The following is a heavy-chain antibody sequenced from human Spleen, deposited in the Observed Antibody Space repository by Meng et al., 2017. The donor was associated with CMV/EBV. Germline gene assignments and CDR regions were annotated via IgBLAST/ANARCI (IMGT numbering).Heavy chain of an antibody. V-gene: IGHV3-23*01. CDR2: ITASGGST. D-gene: IGHD6-13*01. CDR3: ARAYSSSWYLVSMDV. Sequence: GGSLRLSCAASEFTFNNFAMSWVRQAPGRGLAWVSAITASGGSTFYADSVKGRFTVSRDNSKNTLYLQMNSLRDEDTAMYYCARAYSSSWYLVSMDVWGQGTTVTVSS. CDR1: EFTFNNFA. J-gene: IGHJ6*02.